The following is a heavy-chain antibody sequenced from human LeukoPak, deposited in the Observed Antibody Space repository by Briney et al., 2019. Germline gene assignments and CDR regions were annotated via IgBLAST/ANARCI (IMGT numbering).Heavy chain of an antibody. Sequence: GGSLRLSCAASGFTFSSYEMNWVRPAPGKGVEWVSYISSRGSTTYYADSVKGRFTISRDNAKNSLYVQMNSLSAEDTAVYYCAREGSNCGGDCFIDYWGQGTLVTVSS. CDR2: ISSRGSTT. V-gene: IGHV3-48*03. J-gene: IGHJ4*02. D-gene: IGHD2-21*02. CDR1: GFTFSSYE. CDR3: AREGSNCGGDCFIDY.